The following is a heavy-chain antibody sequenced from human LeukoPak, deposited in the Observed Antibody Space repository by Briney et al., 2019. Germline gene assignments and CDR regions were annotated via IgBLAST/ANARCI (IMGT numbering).Heavy chain of an antibody. J-gene: IGHJ5*02. CDR2: IKQDGSEK. V-gene: IGHV3-7*01. D-gene: IGHD3-10*01. CDR1: GFTFSNYW. Sequence: GGSLRLSCVASGFTFSNYWMSWVRQAPGKGLEWVANIKQDGSEKYYVDSVKGRFTISRDNAKNSLYLQMNSLRAEDTAVYYCARDYHGSGSYSWFDPWGQGTLVTVSS. CDR3: ARDYHGSGSYSWFDP.